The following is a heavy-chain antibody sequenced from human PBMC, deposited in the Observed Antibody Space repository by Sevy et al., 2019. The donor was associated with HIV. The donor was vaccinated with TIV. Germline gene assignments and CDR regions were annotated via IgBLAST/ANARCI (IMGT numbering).Heavy chain of an antibody. CDR2: IRQDGNEI. CDR1: GFTFHTYW. Sequence: GGSLRLSCAASGFTFHTYWMQWVRQAPGKGLEWVANIRQDGNEIYYAASVKGRFTTSRDNAMQSLYLEMNNLRVEDSGIYYCARRYFDVWGQGTLVTVSS. CDR3: ARRYFDV. V-gene: IGHV3-7*01. J-gene: IGHJ4*02.